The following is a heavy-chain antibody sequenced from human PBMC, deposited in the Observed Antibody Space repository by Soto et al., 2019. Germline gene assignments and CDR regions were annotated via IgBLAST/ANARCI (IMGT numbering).Heavy chain of an antibody. J-gene: IGHJ5*01. CDR2: INAGNGDT. CDR1: GYTFSSYA. V-gene: IGHV1-3*01. D-gene: IGHD2-15*01. Sequence: ASVKVSCKASGYTFSSYAMHWVRQAPGQRLEWTGWINAGNGDTKYSQKLQGRVTITRDTSATTAYMELSSLRSEDTAVYYCARGSTGSAYSWFDSWGQGTLVTVSS. CDR3: ARGSTGSAYSWFDS.